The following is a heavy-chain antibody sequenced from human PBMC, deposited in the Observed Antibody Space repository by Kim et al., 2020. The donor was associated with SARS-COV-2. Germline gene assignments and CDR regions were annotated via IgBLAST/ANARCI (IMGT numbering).Heavy chain of an antibody. CDR2: ISSSSSYI. CDR3: ARAGGGSSDCTGFYP. V-gene: IGHV3-21*01. Sequence: GGSLRLSCAASGFTFSSYSMHWVRQAPGKGLEWVSSISSSSSYIDYADSVKGRFTISRDNAKKSLFLQMNSLRAEDTAVYYCARAGGGSSDCTGFYPWG. D-gene: IGHD6-19*01. CDR1: GFTFSSYS. J-gene: IGHJ5*02.